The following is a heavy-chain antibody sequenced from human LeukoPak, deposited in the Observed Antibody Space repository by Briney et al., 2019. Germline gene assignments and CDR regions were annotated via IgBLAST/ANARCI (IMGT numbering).Heavy chain of an antibody. CDR1: GYTFTGYY. CDR3: ARWYSVGWNYYFDL. J-gene: IGHJ2*01. CDR2: INPNSGGT. V-gene: IGHV1-2*02. D-gene: IGHD1-7*01. Sequence: GASVKVSCRASGYTFTGYYMHWVRQAPGQGLEWMGWINPNSGGTNYAQKFQGRVTITRNTSISTAYMELSSLRSEDTALYYCARWYSVGWNYYFDLWGRGTLVTVSS.